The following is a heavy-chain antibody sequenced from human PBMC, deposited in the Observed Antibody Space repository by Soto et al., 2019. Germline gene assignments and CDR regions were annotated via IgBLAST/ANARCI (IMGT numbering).Heavy chain of an antibody. J-gene: IGHJ5*02. CDR2: FDPEDGET. V-gene: IGHV1-24*01. Sequence: ASVKVSCKVSGYTLTELSMHWVRQAPGKGLEWMGGFDPEDGETIYAQKFQGRVTMTEDTSTDTAYMELSSLRSEDTAVYYCATEFSSNWNYDWFDPWGQGTLVTVSS. CDR3: ATEFSSNWNYDWFDP. CDR1: GYTLTELS. D-gene: IGHD1-7*01.